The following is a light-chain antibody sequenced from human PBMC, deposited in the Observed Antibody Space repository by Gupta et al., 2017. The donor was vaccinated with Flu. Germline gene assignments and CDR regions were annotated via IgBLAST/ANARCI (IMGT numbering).Light chain of an antibody. CDR1: QSISKY. CDR2: AAS. Sequence: SSLSASVGDRVTITCRASQSISKYLNWYQKKPGEAPKLLVYAASSLQSGVPSRFSGSGYGTDFTLTISSRQPEDCATYFCQQSYRTPLLTFGHGTKVDIK. J-gene: IGKJ3*01. V-gene: IGKV1-39*01. CDR3: QQSYRTPLLT.